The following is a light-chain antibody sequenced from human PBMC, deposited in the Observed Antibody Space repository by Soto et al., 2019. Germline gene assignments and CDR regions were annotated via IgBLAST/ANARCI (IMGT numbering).Light chain of an antibody. CDR2: DAS. Sequence: EIVRTKAPDSLSLAKGEGAAVSRRASQSVSSYLAWYQQKPGQAPRLLIYDASSRATGIPDRFSGSGSGTDFTLTIRRLEPEDFAVYYCQQYVISPITCGQGTRLEIK. V-gene: IGKV3-20*01. CDR3: QQYVISPIT. J-gene: IGKJ5*01. CDR1: QSVSSY.